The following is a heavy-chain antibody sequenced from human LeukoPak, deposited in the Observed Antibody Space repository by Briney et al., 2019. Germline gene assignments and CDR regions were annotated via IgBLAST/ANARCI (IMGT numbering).Heavy chain of an antibody. CDR3: ARAGTTVTANTYYYYLDV. V-gene: IGHV3-21*01. D-gene: IGHD4-11*01. CDR2: ISSSSRYI. J-gene: IGHJ6*03. Sequence: PGGSLTLSCAASGFTFSSYSMNWVRQAPGKGLEWVSSISSSSRYIYYADSVKGRFTISRDDAKNSLYLQMSSLRAEDTAVYYCARAGTTVTANTYYYYLDVWGKGTTVTVSS. CDR1: GFTFSSYS.